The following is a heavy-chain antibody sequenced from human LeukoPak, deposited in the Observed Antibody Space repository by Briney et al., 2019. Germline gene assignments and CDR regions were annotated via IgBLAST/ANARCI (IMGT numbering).Heavy chain of an antibody. CDR2: TYYRSKWYN. V-gene: IGHV6-1*01. D-gene: IGHD3-9*01. CDR3: ARDVGTTGWHTFDY. J-gene: IGHJ4*02. Sequence: SQTLSLTCAISGDSVSSNNGAWNWIRRSPSRGLEWLGRTYYRSKWYNDYAESLISRITISPVTSKNQFSLQLYSVTPEDTAVYYCARDVGTTGWHTFDYWGQGTLVTVSS. CDR1: GDSVSSNNGA.